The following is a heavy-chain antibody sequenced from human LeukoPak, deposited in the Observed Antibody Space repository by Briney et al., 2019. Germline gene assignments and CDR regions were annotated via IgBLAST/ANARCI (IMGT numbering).Heavy chain of an antibody. D-gene: IGHD2-15*01. V-gene: IGHV1-24*01. Sequence: ASVKVSCKVSGYTLTELSMHWMRQAPGKGNERMGGFDPEDGETIYAQKFQGRVTMTEDTSTDTAYMELSSLRSEDTAVYYCATGPRVVGPPDHWGQGTLVTVSS. CDR1: GYTLTELS. CDR2: FDPEDGET. J-gene: IGHJ4*02. CDR3: ATGPRVVGPPDH.